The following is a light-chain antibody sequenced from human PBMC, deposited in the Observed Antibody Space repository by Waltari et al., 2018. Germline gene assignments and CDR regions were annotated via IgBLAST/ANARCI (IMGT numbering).Light chain of an antibody. Sequence: QSALTQPASVSGSPGQSITISCTGSSSDVGSYNVVSWYQQNPGKAPKLMIYEGSKRHSAVSNRFSGSMSGNTASLTISGLEAEDEADYYCCSYAGLTTWVFGGVTKLTVL. CDR3: CSYAGLTTWV. V-gene: IGLV2-23*01. CDR2: EGS. J-gene: IGLJ3*02. CDR1: SSDVGSYNV.